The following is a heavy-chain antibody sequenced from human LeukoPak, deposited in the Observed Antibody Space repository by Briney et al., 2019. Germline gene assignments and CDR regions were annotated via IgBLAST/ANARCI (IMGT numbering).Heavy chain of an antibody. CDR2: ISSSNSFI. J-gene: IGHJ4*02. Sequence: KTGGSLRLSCAASGFTFIHYSMHWVRQAPGKGLEWVSSISSSNSFIYYADSLKGRFTISRDNAKNSLYLQMNSLRADDTAVYYCARAGGSGSQYSPDYWGQGTLVTVSS. V-gene: IGHV3-21*01. CDR1: GFTFIHYS. CDR3: ARAGGSGSQYSPDY. D-gene: IGHD3-10*01.